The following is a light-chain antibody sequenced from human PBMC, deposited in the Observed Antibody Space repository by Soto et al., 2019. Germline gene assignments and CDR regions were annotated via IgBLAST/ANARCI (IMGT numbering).Light chain of an antibody. V-gene: IGLV1-47*01. J-gene: IGLJ3*02. CDR2: RND. CDR1: SSNIGSKY. CDR3: AAWEGSLSGWV. Sequence: QSVLTQPPSSSGTPGQRVTISWSGSSSNIGSKYVYWYQQLPGTAPKLLIYRNDQRPSGVPDRVSGSKSGTSASLAISGLRSEEEADYYCAAWEGSLSGWVFGGGTKLTVL.